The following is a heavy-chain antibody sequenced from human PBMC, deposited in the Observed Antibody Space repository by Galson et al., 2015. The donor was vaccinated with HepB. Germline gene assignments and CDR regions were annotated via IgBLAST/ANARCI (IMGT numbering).Heavy chain of an antibody. D-gene: IGHD5-18*01. CDR3: ARGRIQLWFIDY. CDR2: IDPSDSYT. Sequence: QSGAEVKKPGESLRISCKGSGYSFISYWISWVRQMPGKGLEWMGRIDPSDSYTNYSPSFQGHVTISADKSISTAYLQWSSLKASDTAMYYCARGRIQLWFIDYWGQGTLVTVSS. V-gene: IGHV5-10-1*01. CDR1: GYSFISYW. J-gene: IGHJ4*02.